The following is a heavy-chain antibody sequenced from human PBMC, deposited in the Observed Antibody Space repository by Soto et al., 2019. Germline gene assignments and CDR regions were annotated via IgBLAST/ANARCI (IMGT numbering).Heavy chain of an antibody. D-gene: IGHD2-15*01. J-gene: IGHJ4*02. CDR1: GFTFRSYN. CDR2: ISSSSSYI. CDR3: ARDCSGASCYSGGPPTAY. Sequence: EVQLVESGGGLVKPGGSLRLSCAASGFTFRSYNMNWVRQAPGKGLEWVSYISSSSSYISYADSVKGRFTISRDNAKNSLYLQRNSPRAEETAVYYCARDCSGASCYSGGPPTAYWAKGTLVTVSP. V-gene: IGHV3-21*01.